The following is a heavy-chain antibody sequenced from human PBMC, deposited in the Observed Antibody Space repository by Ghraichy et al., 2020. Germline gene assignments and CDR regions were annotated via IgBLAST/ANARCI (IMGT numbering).Heavy chain of an antibody. J-gene: IGHJ4*02. D-gene: IGHD6-19*01. V-gene: IGHV6-1*01. CDR2: TYYRSKWYN. Sequence: SQTLSLTCAISGDSVSSNSAAWNWIRQSPSRGLEWLGRTYYRSKWYNDYAVSVKSRITINPDTSKNQFSLQLNSVTPEDTAVYYCARSRPLPGYNSGWYAPDYWGQGTLVTVSS. CDR3: ARSRPLPGYNSGWYAPDY. CDR1: GDSVSSNSAA.